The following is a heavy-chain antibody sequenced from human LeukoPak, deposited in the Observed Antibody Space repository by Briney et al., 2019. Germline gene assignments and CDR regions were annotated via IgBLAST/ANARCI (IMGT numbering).Heavy chain of an antibody. CDR2: IYHSGGT. Sequence: PSETLSLTCTVSGGSINRNYWSWIRQPPGKGLEWIGYIYHSGGTNYNPSLKSRVSVSIDTSKNQFSLKLSSVTAADTAVYYCATTYYGGNSYWYFDLWGRGTLVTVSS. J-gene: IGHJ2*01. V-gene: IGHV4-59*08. D-gene: IGHD4-23*01. CDR1: GGSINRNY. CDR3: ATTYYGGNSYWYFDL.